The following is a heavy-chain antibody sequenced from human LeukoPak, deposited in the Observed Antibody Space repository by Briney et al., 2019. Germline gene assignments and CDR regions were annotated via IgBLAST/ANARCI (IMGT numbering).Heavy chain of an antibody. CDR2: INHSGST. CDR1: GGSFSGYY. Sequence: SETLSLTCAVYGGSFSGYYRSWIRQPPGKGLEWIGEINHSGSTNYNPSLKSRVTISVDTSKNQFSLKLSSVTAEDTAVYYCAKETSVLADFDLWGRGTLVTVSS. CDR3: AKETSVLADFDL. V-gene: IGHV4-34*01. J-gene: IGHJ2*01.